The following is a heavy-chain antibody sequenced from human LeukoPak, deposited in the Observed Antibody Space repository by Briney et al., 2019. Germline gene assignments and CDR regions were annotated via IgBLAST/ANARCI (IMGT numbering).Heavy chain of an antibody. CDR1: GYTFTGYY. J-gene: IGHJ6*03. CDR3: ARDFSGSGYYYYYMDV. D-gene: IGHD6-13*01. V-gene: IGHV1-2*02. Sequence: ASVKVSCKASGYTFTGYYMHWVRQAPGQGLEWMGWINPNSGGTNYAQKFQGRVTMTRDTSISTAYMELSRLRSDDTAVYYCARDFSGSGYYYYYMDVWGKGTTVTISS. CDR2: INPNSGGT.